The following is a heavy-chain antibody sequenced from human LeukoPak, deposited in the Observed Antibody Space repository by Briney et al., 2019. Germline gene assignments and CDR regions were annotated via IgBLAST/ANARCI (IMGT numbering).Heavy chain of an antibody. J-gene: IGHJ3*02. CDR1: GGSISSGGYY. Sequence: SQTLSLTCTVSGGSISSGGYYWSWIRQPPGKGLEWIGYIYHSGSTYYNPSLKSRVTISVDRSKNQFSLKLSSVTAADTAVYYCARAQYCTNGVYAFDIWGQGTMVTVSS. CDR2: IYHSGST. V-gene: IGHV4-30-2*01. CDR3: ARAQYCTNGVYAFDI. D-gene: IGHD2-8*01.